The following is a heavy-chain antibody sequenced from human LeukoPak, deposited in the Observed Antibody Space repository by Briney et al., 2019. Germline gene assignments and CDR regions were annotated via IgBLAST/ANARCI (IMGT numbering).Heavy chain of an antibody. CDR3: ATSPTYYYDSSGYSAFDI. J-gene: IGHJ3*02. CDR2: INPNSGGT. CDR1: GYTFTGYY. V-gene: IGHV1-2*06. Sequence: ASVKVSCKASGYTFTGYYMHWVRQAPGQGLEWMGRINPNSGGTNYAQKFQGRVTMTTDTSTSTAYMELRSLRSDDTAVYYCATSPTYYYDSSGYSAFDIWGQGTMVTVSS. D-gene: IGHD3-22*01.